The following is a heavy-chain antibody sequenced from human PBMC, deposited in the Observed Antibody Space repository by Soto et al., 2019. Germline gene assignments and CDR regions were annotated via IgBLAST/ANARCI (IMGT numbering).Heavy chain of an antibody. Sequence: GGSLRLSCAASGFTFSNYWMNWVRQAPGKGLEWVSAISGSGGSTYYADSVKGRFTISRDNSKNTLYLQMNSLRAEDTAVYYCAKDDYGSVRPPAGQMVDVCGQGTTVTVSS. CDR3: AKDDYGSVRPPAGQMVDV. V-gene: IGHV3-23*01. J-gene: IGHJ6*02. CDR2: ISGSGGST. CDR1: GFTFSNYW. D-gene: IGHD3-10*01.